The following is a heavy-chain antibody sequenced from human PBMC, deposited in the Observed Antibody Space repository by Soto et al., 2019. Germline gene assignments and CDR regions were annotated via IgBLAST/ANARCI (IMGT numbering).Heavy chain of an antibody. CDR2: IYPGDSDT. Sequence: PGESLKISCKGSGYSFTSYWIGWVRQMPGKGLEWMGIIYPGDSDTRYSPSFQGQVTISADKSISTAYLQWSSLKASDTAMYYCARHVGDILTGYYEDHYYYYMDVWGKGTTVTSP. J-gene: IGHJ6*03. V-gene: IGHV5-51*01. D-gene: IGHD3-9*01. CDR3: ARHVGDILTGYYEDHYYYYMDV. CDR1: GYSFTSYW.